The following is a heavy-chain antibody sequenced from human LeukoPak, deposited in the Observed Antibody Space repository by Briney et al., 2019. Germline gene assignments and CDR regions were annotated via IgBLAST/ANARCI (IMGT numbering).Heavy chain of an antibody. Sequence: PSETLSLTCTVSGGSISSSSYYWGWIRQPPGKGLEWIGSIYYSGSTYYNPSLKSRVTISVDTSKNQFSLKLSSVTAADTAVYYCARHLLGYDILTGYYISWFDPWGQGTLVTVSS. CDR2: IYYSGST. J-gene: IGHJ5*02. CDR1: GGSISSSSYY. CDR3: ARHLLGYDILTGYYISWFDP. V-gene: IGHV4-39*01. D-gene: IGHD3-9*01.